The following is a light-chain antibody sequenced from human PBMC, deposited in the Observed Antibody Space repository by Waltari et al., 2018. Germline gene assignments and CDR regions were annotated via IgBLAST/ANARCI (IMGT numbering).Light chain of an antibody. CDR2: GST. CDR3: QSYDTSLSVV. J-gene: IGLJ3*02. Sequence: QSVLTQPPSVSGAPGQRVTISCTGSGSNIGAGYDVPWYQQLPRAAPKLLIYGSTSRPLGVPARCFGSTSGTSASLAITGLQAEDEADYYCQSYDTSLSVVFGGGTKLTVL. V-gene: IGLV1-40*01. CDR1: GSNIGAGYD.